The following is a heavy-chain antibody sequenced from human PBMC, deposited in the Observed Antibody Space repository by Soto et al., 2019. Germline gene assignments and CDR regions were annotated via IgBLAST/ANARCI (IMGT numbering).Heavy chain of an antibody. Sequence: PSETLSLTCAVYAGSFSGYYWSWIRQPPGKGLEWIGEINHSGSTNYNPSLRSRVTISVDPSKNPCSLKLSSGTAADTAVYYCARIVGASSEDYWGQGTLVTVSS. CDR3: ARIVGASSEDY. D-gene: IGHD1-26*01. V-gene: IGHV4-34*01. CDR1: AGSFSGYY. J-gene: IGHJ4*02. CDR2: INHSGST.